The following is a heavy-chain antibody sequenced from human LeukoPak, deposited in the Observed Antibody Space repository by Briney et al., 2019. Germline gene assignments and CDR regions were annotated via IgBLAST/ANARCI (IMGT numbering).Heavy chain of an antibody. Sequence: ASVKVSCKASGYTFTGYYMHWVRQAPGQGLEWMGRINPNSGGTNYAQKFQGRVTMTRDTSISTAYMELSRLRSDDTAVYYCARATRLPKYYYYYMDVWGKGTTVTVSS. D-gene: IGHD4-11*01. CDR1: GYTFTGYY. J-gene: IGHJ6*03. V-gene: IGHV1-2*06. CDR3: ARATRLPKYYYYYMDV. CDR2: INPNSGGT.